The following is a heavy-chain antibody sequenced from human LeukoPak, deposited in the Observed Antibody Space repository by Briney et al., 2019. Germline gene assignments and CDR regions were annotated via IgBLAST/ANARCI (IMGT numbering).Heavy chain of an antibody. CDR2: ISSSSSIK. J-gene: IGHJ4*02. Sequence: GGSLRLSCAASGFTLSSYSMNWVRQAPGRGLEWVSYISSSSSIKYYADSVKGRFTISRDNARNSLYLQMNSLRAEDTAVYYCRYYYDSSGYYFSAFDYWGQGTLVTVSS. CDR3: RYYYDSSGYYFSAFDY. D-gene: IGHD3-22*01. CDR1: GFTLSSYS. V-gene: IGHV3-48*01.